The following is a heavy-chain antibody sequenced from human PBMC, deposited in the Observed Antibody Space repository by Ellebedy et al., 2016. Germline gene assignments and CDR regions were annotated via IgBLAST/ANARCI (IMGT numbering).Heavy chain of an antibody. V-gene: IGHV3-23*01. Sequence: GESLKISXAAAGFTFKDFFMSWVRQAPGKRLEWVSTISGGGDATYFADSVKGRFTISRDNSRNTVFLLMNSLRAEDTGVYYCYYGHYSGSWGQGTRVTVSS. D-gene: IGHD4-17*01. CDR2: ISGGGDAT. CDR3: YYGHYSGS. CDR1: GFTFKDFF. J-gene: IGHJ4*02.